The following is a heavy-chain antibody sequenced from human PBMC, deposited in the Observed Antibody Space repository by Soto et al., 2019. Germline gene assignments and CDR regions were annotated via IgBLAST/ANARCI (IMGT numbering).Heavy chain of an antibody. CDR2: IYYSGST. CDR3: ARLQSNYSYYYYMDV. J-gene: IGHJ6*03. CDR1: GGSISSSSYY. V-gene: IGHV4-39*01. Sequence: LSETLSLTCTVSGGSISSSSYYWGWIRQPPGKGLEWIGSIYYSGSTYYNPSLKSRVTISVDTSKNQFSLKLSSVTAADTAVYYCARLQSNYSYYYYMDVWGKGTTVTVSS.